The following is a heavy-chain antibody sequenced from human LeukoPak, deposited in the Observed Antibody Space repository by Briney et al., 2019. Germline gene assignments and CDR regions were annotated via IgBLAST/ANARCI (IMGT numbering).Heavy chain of an antibody. CDR3: ARDVGTALVTGDY. CDR1: GFTFSSYNM. D-gene: IGHD5-18*01. Sequence: PGGSLRLSCADSGFTFSSYNMNWVRQPPGKGLEWIGEIYHSGSTNYNPSLKSRVTISVDKSKNQFSLKLTSVTAADTAVYYCARDVGTALVTGDYWGQGTLVTVSS. V-gene: IGHV4-4*02. J-gene: IGHJ4*02. CDR2: IYHSGST.